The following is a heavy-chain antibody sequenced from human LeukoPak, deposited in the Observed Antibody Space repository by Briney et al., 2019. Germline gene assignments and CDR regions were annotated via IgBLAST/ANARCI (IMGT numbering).Heavy chain of an antibody. Sequence: GGSLRLSCAASGFTFSSSSMSWVRQPPGKGLEWGSVISGSGGSTDYADSVKGRFTISRDNSKNTLYLQMNSLRAEDTAVYYCAKGSGWYVWGQGTLVTVSS. CDR2: ISGSGGST. D-gene: IGHD6-19*01. CDR3: AKGSGWYV. J-gene: IGHJ4*02. V-gene: IGHV3-23*01. CDR1: GFTFSSSS.